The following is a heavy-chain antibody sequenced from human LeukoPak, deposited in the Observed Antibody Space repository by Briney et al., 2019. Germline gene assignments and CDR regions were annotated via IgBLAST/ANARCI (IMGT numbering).Heavy chain of an antibody. J-gene: IGHJ6*03. CDR1: GGSISSYY. CDR2: IYTSGST. CDR3: ARGPLGYYDSSGYHDSYYYYYMDV. V-gene: IGHV4-4*07. D-gene: IGHD3-22*01. Sequence: SETLSLTCTVSGGSISSYYWSWIRQPAGKGLEWIGRIYTSGSTNYNPSLKSRVTMSVDTPKNQFSLKLSSVTAADTAVYYCARGPLGYYDSSGYHDSYYYYYMDVWGKGTTVTVSS.